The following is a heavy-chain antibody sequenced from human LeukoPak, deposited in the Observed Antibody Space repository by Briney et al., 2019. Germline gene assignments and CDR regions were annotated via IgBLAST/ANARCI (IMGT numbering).Heavy chain of an antibody. J-gene: IGHJ4*02. V-gene: IGHV3-15*01. CDR2: IRSKTDGGQE. CDR1: GFTFSNAW. Sequence: GGSLRLSCAASGFTFSNAWMNWVRQAPGKGLEWGGRIRSKTDGGQEDYAAPVKGRFTISRDDSKNTLYLQMNSLKTEDTAVYYCTTGSGVKRLSEHWGQGTLVTVSS. CDR3: TTGSGVKRLSEH. D-gene: IGHD7-27*01.